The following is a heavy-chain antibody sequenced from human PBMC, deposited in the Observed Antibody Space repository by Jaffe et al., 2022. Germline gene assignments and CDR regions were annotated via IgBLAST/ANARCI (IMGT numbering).Heavy chain of an antibody. CDR2: ISSSSSYI. J-gene: IGHJ4*02. CDR1: GFTFSSYS. Sequence: EVQLVESGGGLVKPGGSLRLSCAASGFTFSSYSMNWVRQAPGKGLEWVSSISSSSSYIYYADSVKGRFTISRDNAKNSLYLQMNSLRAEDTAVYYCAREPYYGVNYFDYWGQGTLVTVSS. D-gene: IGHD4-17*01. CDR3: AREPYYGVNYFDY. V-gene: IGHV3-21*01.